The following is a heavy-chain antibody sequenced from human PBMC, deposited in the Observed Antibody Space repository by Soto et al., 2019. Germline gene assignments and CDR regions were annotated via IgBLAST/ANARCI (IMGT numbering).Heavy chain of an antibody. CDR3: ARGVMGYGDYYFDY. Sequence: GESLKISCAASGFTVSSNYMSWVRQAPGKGLEWVSVIYSGGSTYYADSVKGRFTISRHNSKNTLYLQMNSLRAEDTAVYYCARGVMGYGDYYFDYWGQGTLVTVSS. CDR2: IYSGGST. J-gene: IGHJ4*02. CDR1: GFTVSSNY. V-gene: IGHV3-53*04. D-gene: IGHD4-17*01.